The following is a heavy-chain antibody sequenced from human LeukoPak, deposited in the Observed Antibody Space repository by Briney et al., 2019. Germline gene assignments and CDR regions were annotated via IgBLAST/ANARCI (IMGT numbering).Heavy chain of an antibody. D-gene: IGHD3-3*01. CDR2: INHSGST. V-gene: IGHV4-34*01. CDR3: ASIREDYDFWGSGMDV. CDR1: GGSFSDYY. J-gene: IGHJ6*02. Sequence: NPSETLSLTCAAYGGSFSDYYWSWIRQPPGKGLEWIGEINHSGSTKNNPSLKSRVTILVDTSKNQFSLKLSSVTAADTAVYYCASIREDYDFWGSGMDVWGQGTTVTVSS.